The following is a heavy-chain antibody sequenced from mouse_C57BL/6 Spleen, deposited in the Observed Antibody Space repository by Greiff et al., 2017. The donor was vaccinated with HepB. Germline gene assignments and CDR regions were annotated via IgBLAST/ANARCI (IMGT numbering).Heavy chain of an antibody. J-gene: IGHJ3*01. V-gene: IGHV1-82*01. CDR3: AREGGTTVVEGSWFAY. D-gene: IGHD1-1*01. CDR2: IYPGDGDT. Sequence: QVQLKESGPELVKPGASVKISCKASGYAFSSSWMNWVKQRPGKGLEWIGRIYPGDGDTNYNGKFKGKATLTADKSSSTAYMQLSSLTSEDSAVYFCAREGGTTVVEGSWFAYWGQGTLVTVSA. CDR1: GYAFSSSW.